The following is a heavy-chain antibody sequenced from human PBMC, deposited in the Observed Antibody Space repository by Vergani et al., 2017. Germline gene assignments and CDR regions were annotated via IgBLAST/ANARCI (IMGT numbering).Heavy chain of an antibody. CDR3: ARDKGNFDY. D-gene: IGHD2/OR15-2a*01. Sequence: EVHLVESGGGLVQPGRSLRLSCSGSGFTLGDYAMTWVRQAPGKGLEWVANIKQDGSEKYYVDSVKGRFTISRDNAKNSLYLQMNSLRAEDTAVYYCARDKGNFDYWGQGTLVTVSS. V-gene: IGHV3-7*01. J-gene: IGHJ4*02. CDR2: IKQDGSEK. CDR1: GFTLGDYA.